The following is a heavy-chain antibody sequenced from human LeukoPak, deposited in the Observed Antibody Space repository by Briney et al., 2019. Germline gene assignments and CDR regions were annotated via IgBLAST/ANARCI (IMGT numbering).Heavy chain of an antibody. CDR3: TTDAAGQYYSHH. CDR1: GFTFSYAW. V-gene: IGHV3-15*01. J-gene: IGHJ4*02. Sequence: GGSLRLTCAASGFTFSYAWMTWVRQAPGKGPEWVGRVKSKTDGGTPDYAAPVKGRFSISRDDSKNMLYLQMHSLKTEDTAVYYCTTDAAGQYYSHHWSQGTLVTVSS. CDR2: VKSKTDGGTP. D-gene: IGHD6-13*01.